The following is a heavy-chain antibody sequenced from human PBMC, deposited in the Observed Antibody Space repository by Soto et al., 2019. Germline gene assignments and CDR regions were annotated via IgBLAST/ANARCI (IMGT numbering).Heavy chain of an antibody. D-gene: IGHD1-1*01. CDR1: GYSVSSYY. CDR3: ASLGPWIVEPWRRQSFDF. V-gene: IGHV1-46*03. CDR2: INPSGVAT. Sequence: QVQLVQSGAEVRKPGASVKVSCKASGYSVSSYYIHWVRQAPGQGLEWMGIINPSGVATTYAQRYQGRVPMTRDTSKDTVYMGLSSLTPEHTAIYFCASLGPWIVEPWRRQSFDFWCQGTLVSVSS. J-gene: IGHJ4*02.